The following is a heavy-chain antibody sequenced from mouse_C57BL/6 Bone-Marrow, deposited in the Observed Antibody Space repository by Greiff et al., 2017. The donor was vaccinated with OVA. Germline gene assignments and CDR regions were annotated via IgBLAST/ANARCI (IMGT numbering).Heavy chain of an antibody. CDR2: IYPRSGNT. Sequence: QVQLKQSGAELARPGASVKLSCKASGYTFTSYGISWVKQRTGQGLEWIGEIYPRSGNTYYNEKFKGKATLTADKSSSTAYMELRSLTSEDSAVYFCARKGAHYYAMDDWGQGTSVTVSS. CDR3: ARKGAHYYAMDD. V-gene: IGHV1-81*01. J-gene: IGHJ4*01. CDR1: GYTFTSYG.